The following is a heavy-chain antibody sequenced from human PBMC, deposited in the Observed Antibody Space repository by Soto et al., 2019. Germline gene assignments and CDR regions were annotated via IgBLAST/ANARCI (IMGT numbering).Heavy chain of an antibody. CDR2: ISGSDGST. Sequence: GGPLRLSCAASGFTFSSYAMTWVRQAPGKGLEWVSAISGSDGSTYDADSVKGRFTTTRDNSKNTLYLQMNSLRAEDTAVYYCAKVWYAASIIVRVGTRGQGTLVTGSP. J-gene: IGHJ4*02. CDR3: AKVWYAASIIVRVGT. CDR1: GFTFSSYA. V-gene: IGHV3-23*01. D-gene: IGHD1-26*01.